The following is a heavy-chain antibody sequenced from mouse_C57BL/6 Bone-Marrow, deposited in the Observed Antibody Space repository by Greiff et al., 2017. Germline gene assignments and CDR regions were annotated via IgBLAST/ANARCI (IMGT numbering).Heavy chain of an antibody. CDR3: ARWDYGIYFDY. CDR2: ISSGGSYT. J-gene: IGHJ2*01. V-gene: IGHV5-6*01. CDR1: GFTFSSYG. D-gene: IGHD1-2*01. Sequence: EVKLVESGGDLVKPGGSLKLSCAASGFTFSSYGMSWVRQTPDKRLEWVATISSGGSYTYYPDSVKGRFTISRDNAKNTLYLQMSSLKSEDTAMYYCARWDYGIYFDYWGQGTTLTVSS.